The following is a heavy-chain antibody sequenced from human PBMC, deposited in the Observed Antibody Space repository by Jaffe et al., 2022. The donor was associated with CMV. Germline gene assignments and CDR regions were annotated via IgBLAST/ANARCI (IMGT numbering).Heavy chain of an antibody. CDR1: GYTFTGYY. Sequence: QVQLVQSGAEVKKPGASVKVSCKASGYTFTGYYMHWVRQAPGQGLEWMGWINPNSGGTNYAQKFQGRVTMTRDTSISTAYMELSRLRSDDTAVYYCARAKPVSNVDIVATTRGYFDYWGQGTLVTVSS. CDR2: INPNSGGT. CDR3: ARAKPVSNVDIVATTRGYFDY. D-gene: IGHD5-12*01. J-gene: IGHJ4*02. V-gene: IGHV1-2*02.